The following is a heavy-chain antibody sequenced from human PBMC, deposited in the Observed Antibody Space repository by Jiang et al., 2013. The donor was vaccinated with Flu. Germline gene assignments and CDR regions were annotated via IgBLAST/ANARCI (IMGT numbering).Heavy chain of an antibody. CDR1: GGSISSYY. V-gene: IGHV4-59*01. Sequence: GSGLVKPSETLSLTCTVSGGSISSYYWSWIRQPPGKGLEWIGYIYYSGSTNYNPSLKSRVTISVDTSKNQFSLKLSSVTAADTAVYYCARLPKALYYYGMDVWGQGTTVTVSS. J-gene: IGHJ6*02. CDR2: IYYSGST. CDR3: ARLPKALYYYGMDV.